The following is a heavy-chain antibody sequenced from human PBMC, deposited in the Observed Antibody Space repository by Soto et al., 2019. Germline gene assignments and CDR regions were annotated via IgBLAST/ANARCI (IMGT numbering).Heavy chain of an antibody. V-gene: IGHV3-7*01. CDR1: GFTFSSYW. CDR2: IKQDGSEK. CDR3: AREGVDYGDHDAFDI. D-gene: IGHD4-17*01. Sequence: VQLVESGGGLVQPGGSLRLSCAASGFTFSSYWMSWVRQAPGKGLEWVANIKQDGSEKYYVDSVKGRFTISRDNAKNSLYLQMNSLRAEDTAVYYCAREGVDYGDHDAFDIWGQGTMVTVSS. J-gene: IGHJ3*02.